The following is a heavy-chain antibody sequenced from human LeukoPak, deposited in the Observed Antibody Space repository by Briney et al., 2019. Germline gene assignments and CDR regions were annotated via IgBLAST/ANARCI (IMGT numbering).Heavy chain of an antibody. Sequence: AAVKVSCKASGYTFTSYDINWVRQGTGQGRGCRGWMNPNSGDIGYAQKFQGRVTLTRNTSISTAYMELSSLRSEDTAVYYCARSRGYDFWSGYHHWFDPWGQGTLVTVSS. CDR2: MNPNSGDI. CDR1: GYTFTSYD. CDR3: ARSRGYDFWSGYHHWFDP. D-gene: IGHD3-3*01. J-gene: IGHJ5*02. V-gene: IGHV1-8*01.